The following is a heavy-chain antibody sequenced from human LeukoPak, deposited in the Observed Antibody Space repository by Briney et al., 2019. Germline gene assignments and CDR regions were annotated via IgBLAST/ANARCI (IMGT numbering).Heavy chain of an antibody. CDR3: ARAHFWCGYEYYYCDY. J-gene: IGHJ4*02. Sequence: PSETLSLTCAVYGGSFSGYCWSWIRQPPGKGLEWIGEINHSGSTNYNPSLKSRVTISVDTAKNKFSLKLSSVTAADTAVYYCARAHFWCGYEYYYCDYWGQGTLVSVSS. D-gene: IGHD5-12*01. CDR1: GGSFSGYC. V-gene: IGHV4-34*01. CDR2: INHSGST.